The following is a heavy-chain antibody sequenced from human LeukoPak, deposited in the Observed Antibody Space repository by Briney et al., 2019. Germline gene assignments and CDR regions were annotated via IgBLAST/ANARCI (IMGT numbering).Heavy chain of an antibody. D-gene: IGHD6-19*01. CDR1: GGTFSSYA. J-gene: IGHJ4*02. Sequence: GASVKVSCKASGGTFSSYAISWVRQAPGQGLEWMGGIIPIFGTANYAQKFQGRVTITADKSTSTAYMELSSLRSEDTAVYYCARRAGSGWEWYFDYWGQGTLVTVSS. CDR2: IIPIFGTA. CDR3: ARRAGSGWEWYFDY. V-gene: IGHV1-69*06.